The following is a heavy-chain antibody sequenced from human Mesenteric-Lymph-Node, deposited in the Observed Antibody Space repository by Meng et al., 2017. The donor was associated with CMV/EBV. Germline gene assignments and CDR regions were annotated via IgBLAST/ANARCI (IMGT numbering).Heavy chain of an antibody. Sequence: GESLKISCAASGFTFSSYEMNWVRQAPGKGLEWVSYISSSGSTIYYADSVKGRFTISRDNAKNSLYLQMNSLRAEDTAVYYCARDETPQRSVSPLAYWGQGTLVTVSS. CDR3: ARDETPQRSVSPLAY. CDR2: ISSSGSTI. J-gene: IGHJ4*02. CDR1: GFTFSSYE. V-gene: IGHV3-48*03.